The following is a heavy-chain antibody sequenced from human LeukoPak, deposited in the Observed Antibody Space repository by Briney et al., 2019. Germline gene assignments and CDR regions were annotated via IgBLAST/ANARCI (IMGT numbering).Heavy chain of an antibody. CDR1: GFTFNDYY. V-gene: IGHV3-11*04. Sequence: PGRSLRLSFSASGFTFNDYYMSWIRQAPGKGLEWLSYNNIGGTNTHYADSVKGRFTIYRDNAKKSLYLEMNNVRDEDTAVYYCATDGTGFDSWGQGVLVTVSS. CDR3: ATDGTGFDS. CDR2: NNIGGTNT. J-gene: IGHJ5*01.